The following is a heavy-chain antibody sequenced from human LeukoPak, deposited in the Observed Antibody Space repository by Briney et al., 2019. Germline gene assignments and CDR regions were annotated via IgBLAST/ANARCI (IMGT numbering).Heavy chain of an antibody. J-gene: IGHJ4*02. Sequence: SETLSLTCTVSGGSISSYYRSWIRQPPGKGLEWIGYIYYSGSTNYNPSLKSRVTISVDTSKNQFSLKLSSVTAADTAVYYCARALPATAMSFDYWGQGTLVTVSS. CDR2: IYYSGST. D-gene: IGHD2-2*01. V-gene: IGHV4-59*01. CDR3: ARALPATAMSFDY. CDR1: GGSISSYY.